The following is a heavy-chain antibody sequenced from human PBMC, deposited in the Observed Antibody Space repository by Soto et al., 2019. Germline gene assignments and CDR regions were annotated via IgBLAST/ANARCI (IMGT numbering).Heavy chain of an antibody. CDR2: IYHSGST. CDR3: ARTYYDILTGYTPIDS. V-gene: IGHV4-4*02. J-gene: IGHJ4*02. D-gene: IGHD3-9*01. Sequence: QVQLQESGPGLVKPSGTLSLTCAVSGGSISSSNWWSWVRQPPGKGLEWIGEIYHSGSTNYNPSPKSRVTLSXXKXKXXFSLKLSSVTAADTAVYYCARTYYDILTGYTPIDSWGQGTLVTVSS. CDR1: GGSISSSNW.